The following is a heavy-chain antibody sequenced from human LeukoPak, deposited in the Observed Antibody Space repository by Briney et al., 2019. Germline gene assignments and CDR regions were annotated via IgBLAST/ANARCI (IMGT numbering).Heavy chain of an antibody. CDR1: GYTFTSYG. D-gene: IGHD2-2*01. V-gene: IGHV1-18*01. J-gene: IGHJ3*02. CDR2: ISAYKGNT. Sequence: ASVKVSCKASGYTFTSYGISWVRQAPGQGLEWKGWISAYKGNTNYAQKLQGRVTMTTDTSTSTAYMELRSLGSDDTAVYYCARGCSSTSCYSTDAFDIRGQGTMVTVSS. CDR3: ARGCSSTSCYSTDAFDI.